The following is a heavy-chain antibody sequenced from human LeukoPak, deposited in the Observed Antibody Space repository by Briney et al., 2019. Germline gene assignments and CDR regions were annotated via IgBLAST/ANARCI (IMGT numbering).Heavy chain of an antibody. Sequence: SGPTLVNPTQTLTLTCTFSGFSPSTSGVGVGWIRQPPGKALEWLALIYWNDDKRYSSSLKSRLTITKDTSKNQVVLTMTNMDPVDTATYYCAHIYGDLHYFDYWGQGTLVTVSS. CDR2: IYWNDDK. V-gene: IGHV2-5*01. J-gene: IGHJ4*02. CDR1: GFSPSTSGVG. D-gene: IGHD4-17*01. CDR3: AHIYGDLHYFDY.